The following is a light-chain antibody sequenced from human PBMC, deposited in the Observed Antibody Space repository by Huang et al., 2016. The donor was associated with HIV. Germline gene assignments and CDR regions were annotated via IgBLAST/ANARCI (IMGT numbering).Light chain of an antibody. Sequence: IQLTQSPSSLSASVGDRIIITCRASQDISNSLAWYQQKPGKAPKSLIFGASTLQSGVSSRFSGSASGTYFTLTINGLQPEDFATYYCQQLHDYPVTFGQGTRLDIE. J-gene: IGKJ5*01. CDR1: QDISNS. CDR3: QQLHDYPVT. CDR2: GAS. V-gene: IGKV1-9*01.